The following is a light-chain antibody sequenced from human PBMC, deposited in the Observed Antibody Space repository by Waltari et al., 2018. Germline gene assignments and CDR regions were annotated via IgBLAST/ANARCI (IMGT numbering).Light chain of an antibody. CDR1: QSVSGNY. J-gene: IGKJ2*01. Sequence: EIVLTQSPDTLSLSPGKEATLSCRTSQSVSGNYLAWYQQKPGQAPRLLIYAASSRATDIPDRFSGRGSGTDFTLTINRLQPEDFAVYFCHQYGSSPPYTFGQGTKLEIK. V-gene: IGKV3-20*01. CDR2: AAS. CDR3: HQYGSSPPYT.